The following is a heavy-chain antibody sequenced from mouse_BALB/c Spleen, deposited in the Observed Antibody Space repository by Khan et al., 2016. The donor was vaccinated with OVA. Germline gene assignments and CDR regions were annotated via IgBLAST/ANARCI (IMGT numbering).Heavy chain of an antibody. CDR1: GDSISSGY. J-gene: IGHJ3*01. CDR3: ARSTYRYAFAY. Sequence: VQLKESGPSLVQPSQTLSLTCSVTGDSISSGYWSWIRKFPGNKLEYMGYMISSGYTYYNPSLKSRISITRHTSKNQDYLQLNSVTTEDTATYYCARSTYRYAFAYWGQGTLVTVSA. CDR2: MISSGYT. D-gene: IGHD2-14*01. V-gene: IGHV3-8*02.